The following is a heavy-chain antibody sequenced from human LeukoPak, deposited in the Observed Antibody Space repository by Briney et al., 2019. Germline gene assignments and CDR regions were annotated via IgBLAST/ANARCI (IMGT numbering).Heavy chain of an antibody. D-gene: IGHD3-9*01. CDR3: ARVMTGSIFDT. CDR2: FYHRGGT. Sequence: PSETLSLTCTVSGGSITSGTFYCGWLRQPPGKGLQWLGSFYHRGGTYYNPSLESRVTVSFDTFKNQFSLALTSATATDTAVYYCARVMTGSIFDTWGQGTLVTVSS. J-gene: IGHJ4*02. V-gene: IGHV4-39*01. CDR1: GGSITSGTFY.